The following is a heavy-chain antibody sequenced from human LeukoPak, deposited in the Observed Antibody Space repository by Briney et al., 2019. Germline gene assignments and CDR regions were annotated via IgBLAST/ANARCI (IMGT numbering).Heavy chain of an antibody. CDR2: INHGGGS. J-gene: IGHJ5*02. V-gene: IGHV4-34*10. Sequence: SETLSLTCGVSGGSFRGYFWSWIRQPPGKGLEWIGEINHGGGSNFNPSLKSRVTMSLGTSDNQFFLNLTSVTAADTAMYFCARWRGRGWIDPWGQGTLVTVSS. CDR3: ARWRGRGWIDP. CDR1: GGSFRGYF.